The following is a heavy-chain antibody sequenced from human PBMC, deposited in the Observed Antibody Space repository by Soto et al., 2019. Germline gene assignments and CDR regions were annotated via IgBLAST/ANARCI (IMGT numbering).Heavy chain of an antibody. J-gene: IGHJ6*02. Sequence: EVQLLESGGALEHPGGSLRLSCAAAGFAFSTYAMTWVRQAPGKGLEWVSVISGSGGSSYYAASVKGRFTISRDNSKNTLFLQMNGLRAEDTAVYYCAKVTKRAAAGRYEYYKYGMDVWGQGTTVNVSS. CDR3: AKVTKRAAAGRYEYYKYGMDV. CDR2: ISGSGGSS. D-gene: IGHD6-13*01. CDR1: GFAFSTYA. V-gene: IGHV3-23*01.